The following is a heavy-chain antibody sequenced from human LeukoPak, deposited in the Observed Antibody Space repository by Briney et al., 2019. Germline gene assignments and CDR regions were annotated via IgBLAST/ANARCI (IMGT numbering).Heavy chain of an antibody. J-gene: IGHJ4*02. V-gene: IGHV3-21*01. CDR2: ISSSSSYI. CDR3: ARVGGVSSGYYLLDY. Sequence: PGGSLRLSCAASGFTFSSYSMNWVRQAPGKGLEWVSSISSSSSYIYYADSVKGRFTISRDNAKNSLYLQMNSLRAEDTAVYYCARVGGVSSGYYLLDYWGQGTLVTVSS. D-gene: IGHD3-22*01. CDR1: GFTFSSYS.